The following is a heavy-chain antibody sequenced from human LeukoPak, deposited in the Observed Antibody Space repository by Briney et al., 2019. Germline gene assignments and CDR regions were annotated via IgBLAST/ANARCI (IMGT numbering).Heavy chain of an antibody. CDR2: ISSSGSTI. CDR1: GFTFSDYY. V-gene: IGHV3-11*01. Sequence: GGSLRLSCAASGFTFSDYYMSWIRQAPGKGLEWVSYISSSGSTIYYADSVKGRFTISRDNAKNSLYLQMNSLRAEDTAVYYCARDSVGYYDSNAFDIWGQGTMVTVSS. CDR3: ARDSVGYYDSNAFDI. J-gene: IGHJ3*02. D-gene: IGHD3-22*01.